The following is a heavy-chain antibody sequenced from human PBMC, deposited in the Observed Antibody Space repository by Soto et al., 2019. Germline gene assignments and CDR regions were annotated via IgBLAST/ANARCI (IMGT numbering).Heavy chain of an antibody. CDR1: GYTLTESS. V-gene: IGHV1-24*01. CDR3: ATDFSYYDFWSGPLADN. CDR2: FDPEDGET. Sequence: ASVKVSCKVSGYTLTESSMHWVRQAPGKGLEWMGGFDPEDGETIYAQKFQGRVTMTEDTSTDTAYMELSSLRSEDTAVYYCATDFSYYDFWSGPLADNWGQGTLVTVSS. D-gene: IGHD3-3*01. J-gene: IGHJ4*02.